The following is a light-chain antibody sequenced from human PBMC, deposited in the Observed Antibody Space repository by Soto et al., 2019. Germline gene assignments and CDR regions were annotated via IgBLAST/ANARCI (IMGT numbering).Light chain of an antibody. V-gene: IGKV1-33*01. CDR2: DAS. Sequence: DIQMTQSPSSLSASVGDRVTITCQASQDISNYLNWYQQKPGKAPKLLIYDASNLETGVPSRLSGSGSGTDFTFTISSLQPEDIATYYCQQYDNLPPGVTFGPGTKVDIK. CDR3: QQYDNLPPGVT. J-gene: IGKJ3*01. CDR1: QDISNY.